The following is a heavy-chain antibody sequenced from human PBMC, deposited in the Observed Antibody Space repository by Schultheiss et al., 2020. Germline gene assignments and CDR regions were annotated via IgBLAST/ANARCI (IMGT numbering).Heavy chain of an antibody. D-gene: IGHD6-19*01. CDR1: GGSFSGYY. Sequence: SETLSLTCAVYGGSFSGYYWSWIRQPPGKGLEWIGTIYYTGSTYYNPSLKSRVTISVDTSKNQFSLRLSSVTAADTAVYYCARPAGTPSYMDVWGKGTTVTVSS. CDR3: ARPAGTPSYMDV. CDR2: IYYTGST. V-gene: IGHV4-34*01. J-gene: IGHJ6*03.